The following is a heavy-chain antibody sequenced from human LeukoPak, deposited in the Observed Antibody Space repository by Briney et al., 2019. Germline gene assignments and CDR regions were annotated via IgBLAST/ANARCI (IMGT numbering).Heavy chain of an antibody. CDR1: GFTFSSYA. D-gene: IGHD3-10*01. CDR2: ISYDGSNK. J-gene: IGHJ4*02. Sequence: GSLRLSCAASGFTFSSYAMHWVRQAPGKGLEWVAVISYDGSNKYYADSVKGRFTISRDNSKNTLYLQMNSLRAEDTAVYYCARDLYYYGSGSYYTFDYWGQGTLVTVSS. V-gene: IGHV3-30-3*01. CDR3: ARDLYYYGSGSYYTFDY.